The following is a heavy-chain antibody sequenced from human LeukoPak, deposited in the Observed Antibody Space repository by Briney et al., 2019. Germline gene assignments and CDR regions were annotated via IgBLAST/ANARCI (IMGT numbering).Heavy chain of an antibody. V-gene: IGHV1-18*01. Sequence: ASVKVSCKASGYTFTSYGISWVRQAPGQGLEWMGWISAYNGNTNYAQKLQGRVTMTTDTSTSTAYMELRSLRSDDTAVYYCARQSGYDSSGDWFDPWGQGTLVTVSS. CDR1: GYTFTSYG. CDR2: ISAYNGNT. CDR3: ARQSGYDSSGDWFDP. D-gene: IGHD3-22*01. J-gene: IGHJ5*02.